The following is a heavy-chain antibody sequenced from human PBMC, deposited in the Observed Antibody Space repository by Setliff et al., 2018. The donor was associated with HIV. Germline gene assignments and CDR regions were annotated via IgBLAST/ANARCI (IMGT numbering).Heavy chain of an antibody. J-gene: IGHJ5*02. CDR1: GFTFSNYA. V-gene: IGHV3-23*01. Sequence: GESLKISCAASGFTFSNYAMSWVRQAPGKGLEWVSAIYGSSGSTNYADSVKGRFTISRDNSKSMLYLQMNSLRAEDTAVYYCAKGQDGLRYNWFDPWGHGTLVTVSS. CDR2: IYGSSGST. CDR3: AKGQDGLRYNWFDP.